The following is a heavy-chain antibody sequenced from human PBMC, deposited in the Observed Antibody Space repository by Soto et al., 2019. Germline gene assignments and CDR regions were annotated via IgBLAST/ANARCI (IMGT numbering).Heavy chain of an antibody. J-gene: IGHJ4*02. CDR1: GYTFTSYA. D-gene: IGHD2-21*02. CDR3: ARALGRDCGVDCGPDY. CDR2: INAGNGNT. Sequence: QVQLVQSGAEVKKPGASVKVYCKASGYTFTSYAMHWVRQAPGQRLEWMGWINAGNGNTKYSQKFQGRVTIIRDTSASTAYMELSSLRSEDTAVYYCARALGRDCGVDCGPDYWGQGTLVTVSS. V-gene: IGHV1-3*01.